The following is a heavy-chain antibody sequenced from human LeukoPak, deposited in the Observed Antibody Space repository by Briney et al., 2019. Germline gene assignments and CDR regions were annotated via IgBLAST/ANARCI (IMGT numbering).Heavy chain of an antibody. Sequence: SETLSLTCAVYGDSFSGYYWTWIRQSPGKGLEWIGEINHSGSTNYNPSLKSRVTISVGTSKNQFSLNLTSVTAADTAIYYCATNVPGTTYFDPWGQGTLVTVSS. CDR1: GDSFSGYY. V-gene: IGHV4-34*01. CDR2: INHSGST. CDR3: ATNVPGTTYFDP. D-gene: IGHD1-14*01. J-gene: IGHJ4*02.